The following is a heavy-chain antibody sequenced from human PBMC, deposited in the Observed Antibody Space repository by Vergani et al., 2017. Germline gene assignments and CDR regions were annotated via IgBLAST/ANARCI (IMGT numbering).Heavy chain of an antibody. CDR3: AGAMVRGLIDY. CDR1: GGPISSGDYY. V-gene: IGHV4-30-4*01. Sequence: QVQLQESGPGLLKPSQTLSLPCPVPGGPISSGDYYWSWIRQPPGKGLGWIGYIYYSGTTYYNPSLKSRVTISVDTSKNQFSLKLSSVTAADAAVYYCAGAMVRGLIDYWGQGTLVTVSS. J-gene: IGHJ4*02. CDR2: IYYSGTT. D-gene: IGHD3-10*01.